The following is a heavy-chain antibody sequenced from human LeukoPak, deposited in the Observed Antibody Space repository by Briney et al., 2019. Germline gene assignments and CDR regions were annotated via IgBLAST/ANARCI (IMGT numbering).Heavy chain of an antibody. V-gene: IGHV4-4*02. CDR3: ARDSRSDYYGSGSYNAFDI. D-gene: IGHD3-10*01. CDR2: IYHSGST. Sequence: PSETLSLTCAVSGGSISSSNWWSWVRQPPGKGLEWIGEIYHSGSTSYNPSLKSRVTISVDKSKNQFSLKLSSVTAADTAVYYCARDSRSDYYGSGSYNAFDIWGQGTMVTVSS. J-gene: IGHJ3*02. CDR1: GGSISSSNW.